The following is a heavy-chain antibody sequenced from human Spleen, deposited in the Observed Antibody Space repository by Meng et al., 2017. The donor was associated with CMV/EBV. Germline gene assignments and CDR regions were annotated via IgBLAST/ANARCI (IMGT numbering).Heavy chain of an antibody. CDR1: GGSISSSSYF. J-gene: IGHJ4*02. CDR2: IYYRGSS. Sequence: SETLSLTCTVSGGSISSSSYFWGWIRQPPGKGLEWIGSIYYRGSSYYNPSLRSRVTISVDTSKNQFSLKLSSVTAADTAVYYCASNWKAGYWGQGTLVTVSS. D-gene: IGHD1-1*01. V-gene: IGHV4-39*07. CDR3: ASNWKAGY.